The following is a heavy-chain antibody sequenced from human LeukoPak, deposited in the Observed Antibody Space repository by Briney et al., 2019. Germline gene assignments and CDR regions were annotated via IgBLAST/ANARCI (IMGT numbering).Heavy chain of an antibody. CDR3: VRDLAGPPQEAFDI. CDR1: GFSFSSYW. V-gene: IGHV3-7*01. J-gene: IGHJ3*02. CDR2: IKQDGSEK. Sequence: GGSLRLSCAASGFSFSSYWMSWVRQAPGKGLEWVANIKQDGSEKYYVDSVKGRSTISRDNAQNSLYLQMNSLRAEDTAVYYCVRDLAGPPQEAFDIWGQGTVATVSS.